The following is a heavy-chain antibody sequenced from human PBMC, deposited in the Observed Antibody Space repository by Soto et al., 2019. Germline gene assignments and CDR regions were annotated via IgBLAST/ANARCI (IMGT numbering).Heavy chain of an antibody. Sequence: GGSLRLSCAAPDFTFSTYWMAWLRQTPGKGLEFVANIRQDGGETNYVDSVKGRFTISRDNAKNSPYLQMNSLRAEDTAVYYCATDRWGGAFDIWGQGTVVTVSS. CDR2: IRQDGGET. D-gene: IGHD7-27*01. CDR3: ATDRWGGAFDI. V-gene: IGHV3-7*01. J-gene: IGHJ3*02. CDR1: DFTFSTYW.